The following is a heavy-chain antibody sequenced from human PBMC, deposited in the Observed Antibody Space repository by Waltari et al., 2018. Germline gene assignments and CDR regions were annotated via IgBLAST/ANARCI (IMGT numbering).Heavy chain of an antibody. J-gene: IGHJ3*02. CDR3: ARRPDGFDI. V-gene: IGHV4-34*01. CDR2: INHGGST. Sequence: QVQLQQWGAGLLKPSETLSLTCAVYGGSFSGYYWSWVRQSPGKGLDWIGQINHGGSTNYHPSLKSRVSISVDTSKNQFSLKVTSVTAADTAVYYCARRPDGFDIWGQGTKVTVSS. CDR1: GGSFSGYY.